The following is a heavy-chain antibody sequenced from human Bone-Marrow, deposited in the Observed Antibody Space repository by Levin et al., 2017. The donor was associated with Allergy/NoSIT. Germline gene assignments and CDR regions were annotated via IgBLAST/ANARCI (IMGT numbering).Heavy chain of an antibody. CDR1: GGSISSYY. Sequence: SETLSLTCTVSGGSISSYYWSWIRQPAGKGLEWIGRIYTSGSTNYNPSLKSRVTMSVDTSKNQFSLKLSSVTAADTAVYYCASQPYSSSWYGYWYFDYWGQGTLVTVSS. CDR2: IYTSGST. V-gene: IGHV4-4*07. D-gene: IGHD6-13*01. J-gene: IGHJ4*02. CDR3: ASQPYSSSWYGYWYFDY.